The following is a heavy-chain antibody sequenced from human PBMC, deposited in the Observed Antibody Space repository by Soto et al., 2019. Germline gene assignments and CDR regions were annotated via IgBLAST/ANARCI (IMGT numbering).Heavy chain of an antibody. CDR3: ARGDGDRYDGNGYLGRH. J-gene: IGHJ4*02. D-gene: IGHD3-22*01. V-gene: IGHV3-74*01. CDR2: IKSDGSGT. CDR1: GFTFSSYW. Sequence: EVQLVESGGGLVQPGESLTLSCAASGFTFSSYWMHWVRQAPGKGLVWVSRIKSDGSGTYYADFVKGRLTISRDNAKNTLXLXXXXLXVEDTAVYFCARGDGDRYDGNGYLGRHWGQGTLVTVSS.